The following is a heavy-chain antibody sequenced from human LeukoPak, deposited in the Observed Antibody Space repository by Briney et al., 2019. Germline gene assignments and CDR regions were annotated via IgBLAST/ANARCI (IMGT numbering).Heavy chain of an antibody. CDR2: ISWNSGSI. V-gene: IGHV3-9*01. Sequence: GRSLRLSCAASGFTFDDYAMHWVRHAPGKGLEWVSGISWNSGSIGYADSVKGRFTISRDNAKNSLYLQMNSLRAEGTALYYCAKAQYDSSGYHFDYWGQGTLVTVSS. CDR1: GFTFDDYA. D-gene: IGHD3-22*01. CDR3: AKAQYDSSGYHFDY. J-gene: IGHJ4*02.